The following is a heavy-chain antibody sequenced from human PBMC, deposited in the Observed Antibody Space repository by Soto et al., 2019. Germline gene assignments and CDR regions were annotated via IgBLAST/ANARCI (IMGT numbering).Heavy chain of an antibody. J-gene: IGHJ4*02. D-gene: IGHD6-13*01. Sequence: QVQLVESGGGVVQPGRSLRLSCAASGFTFSSYGMHWVRQAPGKGLEWVALIWYDGNNKYYADSVKGRFTVSRDNSKNTLYLQMNSRRAEDPAVYYCARDGVYSSSWYAYWGQGTLVTVSS. V-gene: IGHV3-33*01. CDR1: GFTFSSYG. CDR3: ARDGVYSSSWYAY. CDR2: IWYDGNNK.